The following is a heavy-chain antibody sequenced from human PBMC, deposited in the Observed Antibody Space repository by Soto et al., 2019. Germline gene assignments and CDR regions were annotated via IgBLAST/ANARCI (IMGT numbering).Heavy chain of an antibody. CDR1: GYIFTAYY. J-gene: IGHJ6*02. Sequence: ASVKVSCTASGYIFTAYYIHWVRQAPGQGLVWLGIINPSTGSTTYAHKFQGRVTVTRDTSTTTVYMELTSLTSEDTAVYYCAREGPMSSTSSVYYYPGMDVWGQGTTVTVSS. CDR3: AREGPMSSTSSVYYYPGMDV. CDR2: INPSTGST. D-gene: IGHD6-6*01. V-gene: IGHV1-46*01.